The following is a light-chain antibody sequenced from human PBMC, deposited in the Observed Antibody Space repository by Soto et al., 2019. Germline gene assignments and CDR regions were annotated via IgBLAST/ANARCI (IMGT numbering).Light chain of an antibody. J-gene: IGKJ1*01. Sequence: EIVWTQSPGTLSLSQGERPTFASRPSQSVSSFLAWYQQKPGQAPRLLIYDASNRATGIPDRFSGSGSGTDSTLTISRLEPEDFAVYYCQQYGSSGTFGQGTKVDI. CDR1: QSVSSF. CDR2: DAS. CDR3: QQYGSSGT. V-gene: IGKV3-20*01.